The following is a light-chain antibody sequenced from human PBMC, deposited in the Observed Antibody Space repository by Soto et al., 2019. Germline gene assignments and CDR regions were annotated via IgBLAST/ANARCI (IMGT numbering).Light chain of an antibody. CDR1: QSISNH. CDR2: DAS. CDR3: QQYNSYRT. V-gene: IGKV1-5*01. Sequence: DIQMTQSPSILSASVGDRVIITCRASQSISNHLNWYQQKPGKAPKLLIYDASILESGVPSRFSGSGSGTEFTLTISSLQPDDFATYYCQQYNSYRTFGQGTKVDIK. J-gene: IGKJ1*01.